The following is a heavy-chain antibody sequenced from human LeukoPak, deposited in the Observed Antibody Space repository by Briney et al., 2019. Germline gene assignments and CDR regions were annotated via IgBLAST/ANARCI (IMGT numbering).Heavy chain of an antibody. CDR2: VDPEDGET. D-gene: IGHD1-1*01. CDR3: ATGESYTTSFDY. J-gene: IGHJ4*02. Sequence: ASVKISCKVSGYTFTDYYMHWVQQAPGKGLEWMGLVDPEDGETTYAEKFQGRVTITADTSTDTAYMELSSLRSEDTAVYYCATGESYTTSFDYWGQGTLVTVSS. V-gene: IGHV1-69-2*01. CDR1: GYTFTDYY.